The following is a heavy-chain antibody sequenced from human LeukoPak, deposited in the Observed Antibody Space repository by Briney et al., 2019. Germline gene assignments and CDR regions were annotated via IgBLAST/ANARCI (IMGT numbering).Heavy chain of an antibody. CDR1: AYSFTSYW. J-gene: IGHJ6*02. Sequence: GESLKISCTGSAYSFTSYWIAWLRQLPGKGVVWMVIIYAGGSDTRYSPSFQGQVTITVDKSINTAYLQWRSLRASDTAMYYCGRSGHYGTDVWGQGTTVTVSS. CDR3: GRSGHYGTDV. D-gene: IGHD3-10*01. V-gene: IGHV5-51*01. CDR2: IYAGGSDT.